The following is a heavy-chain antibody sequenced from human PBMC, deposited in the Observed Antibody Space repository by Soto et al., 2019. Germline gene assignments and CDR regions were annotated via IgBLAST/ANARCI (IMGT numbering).Heavy chain of an antibody. V-gene: IGHV1-46*01. D-gene: IGHD3-10*01. CDR2: INPNGGGT. CDR3: ERHSSASATSYSFDY. Sequence: ASVKVSCKASGYKFINHYIHWVRQAPGVGLEWMGIINPNGGGTDYAQKFQGRVTMTTDTYASTVQMELSSLRSEDTAVYFCERHSSASATSYSFDYWGQGTLVTVYS. J-gene: IGHJ4*02. CDR1: GYKFINHY.